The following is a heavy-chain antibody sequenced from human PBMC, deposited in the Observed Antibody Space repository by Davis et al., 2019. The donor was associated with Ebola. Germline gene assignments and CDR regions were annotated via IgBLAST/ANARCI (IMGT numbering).Heavy chain of an antibody. CDR3: GRHQEEDGSNPKPVDC. CDR2: IHYSGIT. J-gene: IGHJ4*02. Sequence: PSETLSLTCAVSGGSITNNNWWRWVRQSPNKGLEWIGAIHYSGITYYNPSLKSRVTISVDSSEGQFSLRVSSVTAADTAVYYCGRHQEEDGSNPKPVDCWGQGTLVVVSS. CDR1: GGSITNNNW. V-gene: IGHV4-4*02.